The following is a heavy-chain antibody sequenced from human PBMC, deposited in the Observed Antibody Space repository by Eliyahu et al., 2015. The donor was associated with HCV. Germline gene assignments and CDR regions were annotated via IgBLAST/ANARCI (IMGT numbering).Heavy chain of an antibody. CDR3: AKDMSITMVPQAVGYYYYGMDV. J-gene: IGHJ6*02. D-gene: IGHD3-10*01. CDR1: GFTFXDYA. CDR2: ISWNSGSI. V-gene: IGHV3-9*01. Sequence: EVQLVESGGGLVQLGRSLRLYCAASGFTFXDYAXXWVRQAPGKGLEGVSGISWNSGSIGYADSVKGRFTISRDNAKNSLYLQMNSLRAEDTALYYCAKDMSITMVPQAVGYYYYGMDVWGQGTTVTVSS.